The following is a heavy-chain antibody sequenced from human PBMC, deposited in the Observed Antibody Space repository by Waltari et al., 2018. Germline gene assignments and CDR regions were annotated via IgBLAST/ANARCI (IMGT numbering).Heavy chain of an antibody. CDR1: WLPFSRYS. D-gene: IGHD6-25*01. CDR2: ISSSSSYI. J-gene: IGHJ6*04. Sequence: EVQLVESGGGLVKPGGSLRLSFPPSWLPFSRYSMSWVRQAPGKGREWVSSISSSSSYIYYADSVKGRFTISRDNAKNSLYLQMNSLRAEDTAVYYGARISGAVDVWGKGTTVTVSS. V-gene: IGHV3-21*01. CDR3: ARISGAVDV.